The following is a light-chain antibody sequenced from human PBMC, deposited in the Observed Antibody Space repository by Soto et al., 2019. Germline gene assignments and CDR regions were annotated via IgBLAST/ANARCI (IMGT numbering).Light chain of an antibody. CDR3: SSYTSTSTLYV. V-gene: IGLV2-14*03. CDR2: EVS. CDR1: SSDVGGYKY. Sequence: QSALTQPASVSGSPGQSITISCTGTSSDVGGYKYVSCHQQHPGKAPKLIIYEVSNRPSGISNRFSGSKSGSTASLTISGLQPEDEADYYCSSYTSTSTLYVFGTGTKV. J-gene: IGLJ1*01.